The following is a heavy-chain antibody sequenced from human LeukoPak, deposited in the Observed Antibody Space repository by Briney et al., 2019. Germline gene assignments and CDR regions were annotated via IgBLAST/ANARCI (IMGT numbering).Heavy chain of an antibody. J-gene: IGHJ4*02. D-gene: IGHD3-10*01. CDR1: GFTFSNYN. CDR3: ARVPYYYGSGSYLDY. V-gene: IGHV3-21*01. CDR2: ITSSGTYT. Sequence: PGGSLRLSCADSGFTFSNYNMNWVRQAPGKAMEWVSSITSSGTYTFYADSVKGRFTLSRDNSQNTLYLQMNSLRPGDTAVYYCARVPYYYGSGSYLDYWGQGTLVTVSS.